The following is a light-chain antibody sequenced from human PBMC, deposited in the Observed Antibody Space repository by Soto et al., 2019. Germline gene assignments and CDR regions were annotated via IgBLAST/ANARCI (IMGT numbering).Light chain of an antibody. J-gene: IGKJ4*01. CDR2: TAS. V-gene: IGKV1-39*01. CDR1: QSISSY. Sequence: DIQMTQSPSSLSASVGDRVTVTCRASQSISSYLNWYQQKPGKAPKLLIYTASSLQSGVPSRFSGSGSGTHFTLTISSLQPEDFATYYCQQSYGTLLTFGGGTKVDIK. CDR3: QQSYGTLLT.